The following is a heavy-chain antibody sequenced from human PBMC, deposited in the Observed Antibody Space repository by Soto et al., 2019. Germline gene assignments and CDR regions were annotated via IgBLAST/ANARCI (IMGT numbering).Heavy chain of an antibody. J-gene: IGHJ4*02. CDR3: AKGMYYSDSSGYRLFDY. V-gene: IGHV3-23*01. Sequence: GGSLRLSCAASGFTFRNYAMNWVRQAPGKGLEWVSGISVSGGSTYYADSVKGRFTVSRDNSKNTVFLQMNSLRAEDTAVYFCAKGMYYSDSSGYRLFDYWGQGTLVTVYS. CDR2: ISVSGGST. CDR1: GFTFRNYA. D-gene: IGHD3-22*01.